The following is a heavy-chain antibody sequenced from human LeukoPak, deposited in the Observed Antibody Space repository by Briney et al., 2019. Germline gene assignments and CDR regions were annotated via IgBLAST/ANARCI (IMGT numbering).Heavy chain of an antibody. D-gene: IGHD6-25*01. Sequence: GGSLRLSCAASGFTFINYAMSWGRQAPGKGLEWVSAISGSDGSTTCADSVKGRFTISRDNSKNTLYLQMNSLRAEDTAVYYCAKHKLGPTAKDYWGQGSPVTVSS. CDR1: GFTFINYA. J-gene: IGHJ4*02. CDR2: ISGSDGST. CDR3: AKHKLGPTAKDY. V-gene: IGHV3-23*01.